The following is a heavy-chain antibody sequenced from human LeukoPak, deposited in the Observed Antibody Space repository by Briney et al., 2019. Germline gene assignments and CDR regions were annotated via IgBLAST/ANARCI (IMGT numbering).Heavy chain of an antibody. J-gene: IGHJ4*02. Sequence: GGSLRLSCAASGFTFSSYAMSWVRQAPGKGLEWVSAISGSGGSTYYADSVKGRFTISRDNSKNTLYLQMNSLRAEDTAVYYCAKVRFRWNGYYCSYFDYWGQGTLVTVSS. CDR3: AKVRFRWNGYYCSYFDY. V-gene: IGHV3-23*01. D-gene: IGHD4-17*01. CDR1: GFTFSSYA. CDR2: ISGSGGST.